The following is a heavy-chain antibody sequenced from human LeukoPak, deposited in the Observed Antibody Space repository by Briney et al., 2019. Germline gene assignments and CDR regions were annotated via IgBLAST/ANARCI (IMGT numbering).Heavy chain of an antibody. CDR2: IYTSGST. V-gene: IGHV4-4*07. J-gene: IGHJ4*02. CDR3: ARCSSSWDDPLNFDY. CDR1: GGSISSYY. D-gene: IGHD6-13*01. Sequence: PSETLSLTCTVSGGSISSYYWSWIRQPAGKGLEWIGRIYTSGSTNYNPSLKSRVTMSVDTSKNQFSLKLSSVTAADTAVYYCARCSSSWDDPLNFDYWGQGTLVTVSS.